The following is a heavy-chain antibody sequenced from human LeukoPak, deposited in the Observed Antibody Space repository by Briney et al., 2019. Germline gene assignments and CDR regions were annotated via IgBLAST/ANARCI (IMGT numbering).Heavy chain of an antibody. CDR3: ARARGVLLPSPRDAFDI. CDR1: GYTFTTYG. V-gene: IGHV1-18*01. Sequence: GASVKVSCKASGYTFTTYGIVWLRQAPGEGIRWMGWISPYNDNTKYAQKFQGRVTMTRDMSTSTVYMELSSLRSEDTAVYYCARARGVLLPSPRDAFDIWGQGTMVTVSS. J-gene: IGHJ3*02. D-gene: IGHD3-22*01. CDR2: ISPYNDNT.